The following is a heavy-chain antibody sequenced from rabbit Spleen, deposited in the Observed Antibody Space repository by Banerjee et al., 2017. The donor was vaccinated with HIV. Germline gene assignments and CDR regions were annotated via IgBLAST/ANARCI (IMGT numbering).Heavy chain of an antibody. CDR2: IDNGGSGNT. Sequence: QEHLEESGGDLVKPEGSLTLTCTASGFTFSSSYWICWVRQAPGKGLEWIGCIDNGGSGNTYYASWVNGRFTISSHNAQNTLYLQLNSLTAADTATYFCVRDLGYDDDSEKGYFNLWGPGTLVTVS. D-gene: IGHD2-1*01. V-gene: IGHV1S45*01. CDR3: VRDLGYDDDSEKGYFNL. CDR1: GFTFSSSYW. J-gene: IGHJ4*01.